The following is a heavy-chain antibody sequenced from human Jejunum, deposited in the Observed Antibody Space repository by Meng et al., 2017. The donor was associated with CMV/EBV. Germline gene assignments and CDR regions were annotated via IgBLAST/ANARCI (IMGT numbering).Heavy chain of an antibody. V-gene: IGHV3-23*01. CDR1: GFNFTNYA. CDR3: ATSYGPGGY. D-gene: IGHD3-10*01. CDR2: VRASGETS. Sequence: LYVTASGFNFTNYAMRWVRQAPGKGLEWVSTVRASGETSYYADSVKGRFAIFRDNSKNTLYLEMNSLRAEDTAIYYCATSYGPGGYWGHGTLVTVSS. J-gene: IGHJ4*01.